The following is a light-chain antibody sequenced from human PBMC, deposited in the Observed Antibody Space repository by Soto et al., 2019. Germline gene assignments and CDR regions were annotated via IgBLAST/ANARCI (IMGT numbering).Light chain of an antibody. CDR1: QSVAKNF. Sequence: EIVLTQSAGTLSLSPGERATLSCRASQSVAKNFLAWYQQTPGQAPRLLISDASRRATGTPDRFIGSGSGTDFTLTISRLEPEDFSVYYCQQYASSPITFGQGTRLEIK. CDR2: DAS. J-gene: IGKJ5*01. CDR3: QQYASSPIT. V-gene: IGKV3-20*01.